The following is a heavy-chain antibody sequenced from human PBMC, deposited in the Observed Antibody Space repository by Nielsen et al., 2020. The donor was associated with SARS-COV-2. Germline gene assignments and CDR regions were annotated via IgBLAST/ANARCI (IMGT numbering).Heavy chain of an antibody. V-gene: IGHV3-21*04. D-gene: IGHD5-24*01. CDR1: GFTFSSYA. CDR2: ISSSGSTI. Sequence: GGSLRLSCAASGFTFSSYAMSWVRQAPGKGLEWFSAISSSGSTIYYADSVKGRFTISRDNAKNSLYLQMNSLRAEDTAVYYCARSAADGYSDYWGQGTLVTVPS. J-gene: IGHJ4*02. CDR3: ARSAADGYSDY.